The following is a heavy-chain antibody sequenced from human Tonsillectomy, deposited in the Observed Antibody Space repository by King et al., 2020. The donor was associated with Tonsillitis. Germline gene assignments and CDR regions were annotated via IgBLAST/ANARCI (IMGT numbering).Heavy chain of an antibody. D-gene: IGHD3-22*01. J-gene: IGHJ1*01. V-gene: IGHV1-2*02. CDR1: GDTFTGHF. CDR2: INPYSGDT. CDR3: ATSALGDDVSGYRAFRH. Sequence: QLVQSGAELRKPGASVTVSCRTSGDTFTGHFVHWVRQAPGQGLEWMGWINPYSGDTNFAPKFQGRVTLSGDLSVTTAYMGLSRLRPDDSAVYYCATSALGDDVSGYRAFRHWGQGTLVTVSS.